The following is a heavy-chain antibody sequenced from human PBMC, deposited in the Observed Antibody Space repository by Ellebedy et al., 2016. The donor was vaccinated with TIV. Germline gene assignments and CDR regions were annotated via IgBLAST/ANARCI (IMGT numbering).Heavy chain of an antibody. CDR1: GGSISSSSYY. J-gene: IGHJ4*02. D-gene: IGHD3-10*01. CDR2: IYYSGST. CDR3: ARHSPEGGWFGDPAGIDY. V-gene: IGHV4-39*01. Sequence: MPSETLSLTCTVSGGSISSSSYYWGWIRQPPGKGLEWIGSIYYSGSTYYNPSLKSLVTISVDTSKNQFSLKLSSVTAADTAVYYCARHSPEGGWFGDPAGIDYWGQGTLVTVSS.